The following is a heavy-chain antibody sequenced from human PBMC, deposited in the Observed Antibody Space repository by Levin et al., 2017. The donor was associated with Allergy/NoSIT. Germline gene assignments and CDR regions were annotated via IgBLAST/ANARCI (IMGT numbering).Heavy chain of an antibody. J-gene: IGHJ6*02. CDR2: IHYSGST. Sequence: SQTLSLTCSVSGDSVTRTSSYWGWIRQPPGKGLEWIGSIHYSGSTYYNPSLKSRVTVSVDTSKNQFSLRLTSVTAADTAVYSCARLNYTDSLNFHGMGVWGQGTTVTVSS. CDR1: GDSVTRTSSY. V-gene: IGHV4-39*01. CDR3: ARLNYTDSLNFHGMGV. D-gene: IGHD4-17*01.